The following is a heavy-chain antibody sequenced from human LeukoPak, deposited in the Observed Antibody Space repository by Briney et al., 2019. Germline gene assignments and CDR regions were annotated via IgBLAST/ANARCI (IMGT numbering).Heavy chain of an antibody. D-gene: IGHD6-19*01. V-gene: IGHV1-2*02. CDR1: GYTFTGYY. J-gene: IGHJ5*02. Sequence: ASVKVSCKASGYTFTGYYMHWVRQAPGQGLEWMGWINPNSGGTNYAQKFQGRVTMTRDTSISTAYMEPSRLRSDDTAVYYCARDRASGWNANWFDPWGQGTLVTVSS. CDR2: INPNSGGT. CDR3: ARDRASGWNANWFDP.